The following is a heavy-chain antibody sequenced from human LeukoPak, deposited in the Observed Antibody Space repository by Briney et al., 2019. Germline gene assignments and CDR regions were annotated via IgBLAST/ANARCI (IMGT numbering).Heavy chain of an antibody. V-gene: IGHV3-7*05. CDR1: GFTFSSYW. CDR3: ASDRFYFGV. CDR2: IKLDGTEK. J-gene: IGHJ4*02. Sequence: PGGSLRLPCAASGFTFSSYWMHWVRQAPGKGLEWVANIKLDGTEKYYVDSVKGRFTISRDNAKNPLYLQMNSLRAEDTAVYYCASDRFYFGVWGQGTLVTVSP. D-gene: IGHD3-16*01.